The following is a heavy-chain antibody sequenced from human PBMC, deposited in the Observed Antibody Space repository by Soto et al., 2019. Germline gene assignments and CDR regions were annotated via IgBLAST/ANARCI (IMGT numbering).Heavy chain of an antibody. CDR2: MNPNSGNT. V-gene: IGHV1-8*01. J-gene: IGHJ6*03. CDR3: ARGRIAARRVHYYYMDV. D-gene: IGHD6-6*01. CDR1: GYTFTSYD. Sequence: ASVNVSCKASGYTFTSYDINWVRQATGQGLEWMGWMNPNSGNTGYAQKFQGRVTMTRNTSISTAYMELSSLRSEDTAVYYCARGRIAARRVHYYYMDVWGKGTTVTVSS.